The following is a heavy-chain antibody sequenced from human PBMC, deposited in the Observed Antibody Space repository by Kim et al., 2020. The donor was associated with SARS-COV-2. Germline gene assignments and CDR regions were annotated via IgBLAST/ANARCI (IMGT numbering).Heavy chain of an antibody. V-gene: IGHV3-23*01. CDR2: ISGSSIST. CDR3: AKDTAEWYCSGGSCGNWFDP. CDR1: GFTFSSYA. Sequence: GGSLRLSCAASGFTFSSYAMSWVRQAPGKGLEWVSAISGSSISTYYADSVKGRFTISRDNSKNTLYLQMNSLRAEDPAVYYCAKDTAEWYCSGGSCGNWFDPWGQGTLVTVSS. D-gene: IGHD2-15*01. J-gene: IGHJ5*02.